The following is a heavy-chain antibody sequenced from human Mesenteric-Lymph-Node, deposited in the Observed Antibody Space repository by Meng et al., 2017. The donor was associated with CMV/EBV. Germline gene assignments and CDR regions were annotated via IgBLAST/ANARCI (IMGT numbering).Heavy chain of an antibody. V-gene: IGHV4-39*01. J-gene: IGHJ4*02. D-gene: IGHD3-22*01. CDR3: ARRGNYDSDYSEY. Sequence: QRTESGPGLVKPSEPLSLSCIVSGDSISNSTYYWTWIRQPPGKGLEWIGSVHHSGTTYYNPSLKGRLTISVDTSANLFSLRLTTVTAADTATYYCARRGNYDSDYSEYWGQGTLVTVSS. CDR1: GDSISNSTYY. CDR2: VHHSGTT.